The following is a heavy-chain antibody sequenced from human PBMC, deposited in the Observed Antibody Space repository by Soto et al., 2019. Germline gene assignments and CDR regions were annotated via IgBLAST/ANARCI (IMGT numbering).Heavy chain of an antibody. CDR2: ISGSGGST. D-gene: IGHD2-8*01. V-gene: IGHV3-23*01. Sequence: AGGSLRLSCAASGFTFSSYAMSRVRQAPGKGLEWVSAISGSGGSTYYADSVKGRFTISRDNSKNTLYLQMNSLRAEDTAVYYCAKDPRFVLRIDWGQGTLVTVSS. CDR3: AKDPRFVLRID. CDR1: GFTFSSYA. J-gene: IGHJ4*02.